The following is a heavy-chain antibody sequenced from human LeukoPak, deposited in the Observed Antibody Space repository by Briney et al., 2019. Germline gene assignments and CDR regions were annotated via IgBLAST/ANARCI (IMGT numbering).Heavy chain of an antibody. CDR1: GYTFTSYA. D-gene: IGHD5-18*01. V-gene: IGHV1-69*13. CDR2: IIPIFGTA. CDR3: ARVDTAMIDHDY. Sequence: SVKVSCKASGYTFTSYAISWVRQAPGQGLEWMGGIIPIFGTANYAQKFQGRVTITADESTSTAYMELSSLRSEDTAVYYCARVDTAMIDHDYWGQGTLVTVSS. J-gene: IGHJ4*02.